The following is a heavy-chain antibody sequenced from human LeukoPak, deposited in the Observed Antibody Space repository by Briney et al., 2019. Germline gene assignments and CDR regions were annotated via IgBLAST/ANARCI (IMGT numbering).Heavy chain of an antibody. V-gene: IGHV3-48*01. CDR2: ISSSSSTI. Sequence: GGSLRLSCAASGFTFSSYSMNWVRQAPGKGLEWVSYISSSSSTIYYADSVKGRFTISRDNAKNSLYLQMNSLRAEDTAVYYCARVSLRDYYYGMDVWGQGTTVTVSS. CDR1: GFTFSSYS. J-gene: IGHJ6*02. CDR3: ARVSLRDYYYGMDV.